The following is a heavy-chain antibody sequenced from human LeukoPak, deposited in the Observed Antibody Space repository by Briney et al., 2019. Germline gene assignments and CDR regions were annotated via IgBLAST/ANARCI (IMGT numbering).Heavy chain of an antibody. Sequence: ASVTVSCKASGYTFTGYYMHWVRQAPGQGLEWMGCINPNSGGTNYAQKFQGRVTMTSDTSISTAYMELSRLRSDDTAVYYCARDVPEAYYYDSSGYYLLGYWGQGTLVTVSS. CDR2: INPNSGGT. D-gene: IGHD3-22*01. CDR3: ARDVPEAYYYDSSGYYLLGY. CDR1: GYTFTGYY. V-gene: IGHV1-2*02. J-gene: IGHJ4*02.